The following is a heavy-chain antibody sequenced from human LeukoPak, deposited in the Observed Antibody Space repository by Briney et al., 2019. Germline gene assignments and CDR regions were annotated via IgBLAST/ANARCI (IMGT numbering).Heavy chain of an antibody. V-gene: IGHV3-7*05. J-gene: IGHJ4*02. CDR2: IKPDGGDK. CDR3: ASQTSAKAFDF. CDR1: GLTFNTYY. Sequence: GGSLRLSCAASGLTFNTYYMGWVRQAPGKGLEWVASIKPDGGDKYYVDSVRGRFTVSRDNAKNSLFLQTNSLRAEDTAVYYCASQTSAKAFDFWGQGTLVTVSS. D-gene: IGHD2-2*01.